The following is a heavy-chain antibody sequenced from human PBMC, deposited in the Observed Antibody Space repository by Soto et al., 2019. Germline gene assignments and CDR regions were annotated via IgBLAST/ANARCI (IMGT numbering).Heavy chain of an antibody. Sequence: GGSLRLSCAASGFTFSSYAMHWVRQAPGKGLEWVAVISYDGSNKYYADSVKGRFTISRDNSKNTLYLQMNSLRAEDTAVYYCARDSGWYEDHYYGMDVWGQETTVTVSS. J-gene: IGHJ6*02. D-gene: IGHD6-19*01. CDR1: GFTFSSYA. V-gene: IGHV3-30-3*01. CDR3: ARDSGWYEDHYYGMDV. CDR2: ISYDGSNK.